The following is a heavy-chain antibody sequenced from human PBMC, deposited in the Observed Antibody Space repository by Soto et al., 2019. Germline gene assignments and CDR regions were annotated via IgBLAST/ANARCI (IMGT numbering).Heavy chain of an antibody. J-gene: IGHJ5*02. CDR3: ANDLLRGSSWSRPWFDP. Sequence: EVQLLESGGGLVQPGGSLRLSCAASGFTFSSYAMSWVRQAPGKGLEWVSAISGSGGSTYYADSVKGRFTISRDNSKNXXYLQMNSLRAEDTAVYYCANDLLRGSSWSRPWFDPWGQGTLVTVSS. D-gene: IGHD6-13*01. CDR1: GFTFSSYA. CDR2: ISGSGGST. V-gene: IGHV3-23*01.